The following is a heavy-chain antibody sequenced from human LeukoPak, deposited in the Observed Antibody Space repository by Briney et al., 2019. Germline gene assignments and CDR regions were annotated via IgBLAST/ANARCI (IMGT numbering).Heavy chain of an antibody. Sequence: SETPSLTCAVSGGSISSSNWWSWVRQPPGKGLEWIGEIYHSGSTNYNPSLKSRVTISVDKSKNQFSLKLSSVTAADTAVYYCARVGYIVGTYDYWGQGTWSPSPQ. J-gene: IGHJ4*02. CDR3: ARVGYIVGTYDY. V-gene: IGHV4-4*02. CDR1: GGSISSSNW. CDR2: IYHSGST. D-gene: IGHD1-26*01.